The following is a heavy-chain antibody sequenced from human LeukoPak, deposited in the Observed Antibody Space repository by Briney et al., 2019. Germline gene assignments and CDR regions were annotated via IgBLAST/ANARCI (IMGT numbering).Heavy chain of an antibody. CDR3: AREAAVAGTGGAAFDI. J-gene: IGHJ3*02. CDR1: GGPISSYY. D-gene: IGHD6-19*01. Sequence: SETLSLTCTVSGGPISSYYWSWIRQPPGKGLEWVGYIYYSGSTNYNPSLKSRVTISVDTSKNQFSLKLSSVTAADTAVYYCAREAAVAGTGGAAFDIWGQGTMVTVSS. CDR2: IYYSGST. V-gene: IGHV4-59*01.